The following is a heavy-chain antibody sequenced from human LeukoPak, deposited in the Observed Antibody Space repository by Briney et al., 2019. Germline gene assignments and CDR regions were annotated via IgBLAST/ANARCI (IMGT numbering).Heavy chain of an antibody. V-gene: IGHV4-34*01. CDR3: ARVEQQLARGHD. D-gene: IGHD6-13*01. CDR2: INHSGST. CDR1: GGSISSYY. Sequence: SETLSLTCTVSGGSISSYYWSWIRQPPGKGLEWIGEINHSGSTNYNPSLKSRVTISVDTSKNQFSLKLSSVTAADTAMYYCARVEQQLARGHDWGQGTLVTVSS. J-gene: IGHJ4*02.